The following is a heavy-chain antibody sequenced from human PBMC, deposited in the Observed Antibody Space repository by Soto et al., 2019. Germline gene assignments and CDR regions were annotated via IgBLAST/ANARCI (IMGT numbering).Heavy chain of an antibody. CDR2: INPNSGGT. J-gene: IGHJ6*02. V-gene: IGHV1-2*02. D-gene: IGHD3-10*01. CDR3: ARDRITMVRGATYYYYGMDV. CDR1: GYTFTGYY. Sequence: ASVKVSCKASGYTFTGYYMHWVRQAPGQGLEWMGWINPNSGGTNYAQKFQGRVTMTRDTSISTADMELSRLRSDDTAVYYCARDRITMVRGATYYYYGMDVWGQGTTVTVSS.